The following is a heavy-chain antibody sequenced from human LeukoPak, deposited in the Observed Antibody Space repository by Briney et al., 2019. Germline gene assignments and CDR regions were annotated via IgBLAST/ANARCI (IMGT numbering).Heavy chain of an antibody. V-gene: IGHV4-4*07. CDR2: IYTSGST. CDR3: ARGAHYAWNS. Sequence: TETLSLTCTVSGGSISSYYWSWVRQPAGKGLEWIGRIYTSGSTNYNPSLKSRVTISVDKSKNQFSLTLTSVTAADTAVYFCARGAHYAWNSWGQGTLVTVSS. D-gene: IGHD3-16*01. CDR1: GGSISSYY. J-gene: IGHJ4*02.